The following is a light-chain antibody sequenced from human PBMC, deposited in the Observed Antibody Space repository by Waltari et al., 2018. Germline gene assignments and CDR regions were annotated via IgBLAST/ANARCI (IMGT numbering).Light chain of an antibody. CDR2: AAS. CDR3: KQYYSFPRT. V-gene: IGKV1D-8*01. Sequence: VIWMTQSPSLLSPSTVAIVTISCRLSQGISSYLDWYEQKPGKAPVLLIYAASTLQSGVPSRFSGSGAGTDCTLTISCLQSEDFATYYCKQYYSFPRTFGQGTKVEIK. CDR1: QGISSY. J-gene: IGKJ1*01.